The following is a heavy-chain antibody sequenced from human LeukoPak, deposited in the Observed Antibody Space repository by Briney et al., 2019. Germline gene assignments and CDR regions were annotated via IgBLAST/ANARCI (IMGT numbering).Heavy chain of an antibody. D-gene: IGHD1-1*01. V-gene: IGHV3-7*01. Sequence: GGSLRLSCAASGFSFSNYWMSWVRQAPGKGLEWVANIDPHGSETQYVGSVKGRFTTSRENAKNSLYVQMNSLRAEDTAIYYCARIWYFGDNNWRYFDYWGQGALVTVAS. CDR3: ARIWYFGDNNWRYFDY. CDR1: GFSFSNYW. J-gene: IGHJ4*03. CDR2: IDPHGSET.